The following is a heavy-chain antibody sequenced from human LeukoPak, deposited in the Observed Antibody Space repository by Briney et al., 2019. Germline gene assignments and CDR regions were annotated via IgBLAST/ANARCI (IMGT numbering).Heavy chain of an antibody. CDR3: ASRYYYGSGSYSPSYYYYYMDV. D-gene: IGHD3-10*01. Sequence: ASVKVSCKASGYTFTSYDINWVRQATGQGLEWMGWMNPNSGNTGYAQKFQGRVTMTRNTSISTAYMELSSLRSEDTAVYYCASRYYYGSGSYSPSYYYYYMDVWGKGTTVTISS. J-gene: IGHJ6*03. CDR2: MNPNSGNT. CDR1: GYTFTSYD. V-gene: IGHV1-8*01.